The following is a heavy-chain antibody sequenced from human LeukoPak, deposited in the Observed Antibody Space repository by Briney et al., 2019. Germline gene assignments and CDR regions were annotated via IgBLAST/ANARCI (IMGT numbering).Heavy chain of an antibody. J-gene: IGHJ4*02. Sequence: GGSLRLSCAASGFTFDSYAMSWVRQAPGKGLEWVSAISGRGGSTYYADSVKGRFTISRDNSKNTLYLQMNSLRAEDTAVYYCAKDESVGTTYFDYWGQGTLVTVSS. CDR1: GFTFDSYA. CDR2: ISGRGGST. CDR3: AKDESVGTTYFDY. D-gene: IGHD1-26*01. V-gene: IGHV3-23*01.